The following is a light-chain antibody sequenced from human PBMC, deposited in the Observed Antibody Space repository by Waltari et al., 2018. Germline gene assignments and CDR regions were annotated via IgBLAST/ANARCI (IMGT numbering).Light chain of an antibody. CDR2: VNSHGNH. Sequence: QLVLTQSPSASASLGASVKLTCTLSSGHSTNIIAWLQQHPEKGPRYLMNVNSHGNHNKGVGIPDCFSGCSSGAVRDLTSSSLQSEDEAHYYCQTGGHGTGVFGGGTRLTVL. CDR3: QTGGHGTGV. J-gene: IGLJ2*01. V-gene: IGLV4-69*01. CDR1: SGHSTNI.